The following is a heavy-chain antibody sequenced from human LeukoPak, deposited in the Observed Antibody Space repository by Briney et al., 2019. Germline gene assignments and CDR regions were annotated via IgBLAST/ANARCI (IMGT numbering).Heavy chain of an antibody. V-gene: IGHV3-74*01. D-gene: IGHD6-13*01. Sequence: GGSLRLSCAASGLMLSSTWMHWVRQAPGKGLVWVSRINSDATSTSYADSVRGRFTISRDDAKNTMYLQANSLRAEDTAMYYCVRGSPGYSSSWHAYWGQGTLVTVSS. CDR1: GLMLSSTW. J-gene: IGHJ4*02. CDR2: INSDATST. CDR3: VRGSPGYSSSWHAY.